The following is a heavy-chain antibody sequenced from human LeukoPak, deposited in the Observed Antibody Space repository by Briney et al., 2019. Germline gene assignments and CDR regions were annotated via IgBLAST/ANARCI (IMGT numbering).Heavy chain of an antibody. CDR3: ASVQGKNRYYYYYYGMDV. CDR1: GYTFTDVY. J-gene: IGHJ6*02. D-gene: IGHD3-10*01. CDR2: INPDNGAT. V-gene: IGHV1-2*02. Sequence: ASVKVSCKASGYTFTDVYIHWVRQAPGQGLEWMGWINPDNGATNYAQKFQGRVTMTRDASIRTAYMELSRLRSDDTAVYYCASVQGKNRYYYYYYGMDVWGQGTTVTVSS.